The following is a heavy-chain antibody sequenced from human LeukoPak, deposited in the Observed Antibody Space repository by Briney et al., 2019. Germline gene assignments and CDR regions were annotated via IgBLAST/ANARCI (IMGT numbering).Heavy chain of an antibody. CDR1: GGSISSYY. Sequence: SETLSLTCTVSGGSISSYYWSWIRQPAGKGLEWIGRIYTSGSTNYNPSLKSRVTMSVDTSKNQFSLKLSSVTAADTAVYYWAAPVVHSSSWYIPHWGQGTLVTVSS. CDR2: IYTSGST. J-gene: IGHJ4*02. CDR3: AAPVVHSSSWYIPH. V-gene: IGHV4-4*07. D-gene: IGHD6-13*01.